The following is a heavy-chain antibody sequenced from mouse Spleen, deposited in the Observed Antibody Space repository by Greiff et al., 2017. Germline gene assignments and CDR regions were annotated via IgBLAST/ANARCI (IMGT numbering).Heavy chain of an antibody. J-gene: IGHJ4*01. D-gene: IGHD6-2*01. V-gene: IGHV5-6*03. Sequence: EVKLMESGGGLVKPGGSLKLSCAASGFTFSSYGMSWVRQTPDKRLEWVATISSGGSYTYYPDSVKGRFTISRDNAKNTLYLQMSSLKSEDTAMYYCARRLVHYAMDYWGQGTSVTVSS. CDR2: ISSGGSYT. CDR3: ARRLVHYAMDY. CDR1: GFTFSSYG.